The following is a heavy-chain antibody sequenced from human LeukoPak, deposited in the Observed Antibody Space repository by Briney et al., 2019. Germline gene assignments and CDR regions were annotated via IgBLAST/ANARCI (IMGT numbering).Heavy chain of an antibody. J-gene: IGHJ6*03. CDR2: ISAYNGNT. Sequence: ASVKVSCRASGYTFTSYGISWVRQAPGQGLEWMGWISAYNGNTNYAQKLQGRVTMTTDTSTSTAYMELRSLRSDDTAVYYCARGTYDFWSGYTYYYYYYMDVWGKGTTVTVSS. D-gene: IGHD3-3*01. CDR3: ARGTYDFWSGYTYYYYYYMDV. CDR1: GYTFTSYG. V-gene: IGHV1-18*01.